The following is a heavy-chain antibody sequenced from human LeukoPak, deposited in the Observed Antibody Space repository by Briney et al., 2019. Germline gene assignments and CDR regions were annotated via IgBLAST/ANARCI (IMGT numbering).Heavy chain of an antibody. Sequence: ASVKVSCKASGYTFTSYGISWVRQAPGQGLEWMGWISAYNGNTNYAQKLQGRVTMTTDTSTSTAYMELRSLRSDDTAVYYCARVPDPSHDHYMDVWGKGTTVTVSS. CDR1: GYTFTSYG. CDR2: ISAYNGNT. J-gene: IGHJ6*03. V-gene: IGHV1-18*01. CDR3: ARVPDPSHDHYMDV.